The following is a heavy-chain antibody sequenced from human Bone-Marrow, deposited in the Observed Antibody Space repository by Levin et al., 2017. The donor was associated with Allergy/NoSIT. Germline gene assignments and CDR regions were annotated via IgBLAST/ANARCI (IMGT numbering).Heavy chain of an antibody. CDR3: ARETSSSWYPLDAFDI. Sequence: PLASVKVSCKASGYTFTSYGISWVRQAPGQGLEWMGWISAYNGNTNYAQKLQGRVTMTTDTSTSTAYMELRSLRSDDTAVYYCARETSSSWYPLDAFDIWGQGTMVTVSS. CDR1: GYTFTSYG. CDR2: ISAYNGNT. D-gene: IGHD6-13*01. J-gene: IGHJ3*02. V-gene: IGHV1-18*01.